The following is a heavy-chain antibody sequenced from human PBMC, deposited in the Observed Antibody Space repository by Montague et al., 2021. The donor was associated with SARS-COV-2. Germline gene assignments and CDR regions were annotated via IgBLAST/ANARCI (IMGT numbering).Heavy chain of an antibody. Sequence: SLRLSCAASGFPFGGSAIHWVRQASGKGLEWIGRIRSKANGYATTYVASVEGRFTFFRDDSKNMAYLQMTSLRTEDSAVYFCCCGNVAVAGQDYWGQGTLVTVSS. CDR3: CCGNVAVAGQDY. CDR2: IRSKANGYAT. D-gene: IGHD6-19*01. J-gene: IGHJ4*02. V-gene: IGHV3-73*01. CDR1: GFPFGGSA.